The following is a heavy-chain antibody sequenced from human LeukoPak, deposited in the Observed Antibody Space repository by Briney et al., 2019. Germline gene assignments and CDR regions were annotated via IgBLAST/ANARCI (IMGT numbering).Heavy chain of an antibody. J-gene: IGHJ4*02. D-gene: IGHD2-15*01. V-gene: IGHV4-34*01. CDR3: ARGPLFLYCSGGSCYFDY. Sequence: SSETLSLTCAVYGGSFSGYYWSWIRQPPGKGLEGIGEINHSGSTNYHPSLKSRVTISVDTSKNQFSLKLSSVTAADTAVYYCARGPLFLYCSGGSCYFDYWGQGTLVTVSS. CDR1: GGSFSGYY. CDR2: INHSGST.